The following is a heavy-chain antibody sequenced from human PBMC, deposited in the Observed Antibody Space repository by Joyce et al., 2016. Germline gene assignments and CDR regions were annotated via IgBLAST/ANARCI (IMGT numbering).Heavy chain of an antibody. CDR1: GFTVSSDF. V-gene: IGHV3-53*01. Sequence: VQVVESGGGVIQPGGSLRLSCAVSGFTVSSDFMMWVRQAPGKGLEWVSTIYSGTDSTHYAASVEGRFTISRDNSKNTLSLQMYTLRGEDTARYYCATRGAWGKGTTVTVSS. J-gene: IGHJ6*04. CDR3: ATRGA. CDR2: IYSGTDST.